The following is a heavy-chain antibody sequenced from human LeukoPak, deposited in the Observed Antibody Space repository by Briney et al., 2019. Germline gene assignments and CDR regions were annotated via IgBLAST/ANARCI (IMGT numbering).Heavy chain of an antibody. CDR2: INHSGST. CDR1: GGSFGGYY. J-gene: IGHJ4*02. Sequence: PSETLSLTCAVYGGSFGGYYWSWIRQPPGKGLEWIGEINHSGSTNYNPSLKSRVTISVDTSKNQFSLKLSSVTAADTAVYYCARGTKEYYDFWSGTYYFDYWGQGTLVTVSS. CDR3: ARGTKEYYDFWSGTYYFDY. V-gene: IGHV4-34*01. D-gene: IGHD3-3*01.